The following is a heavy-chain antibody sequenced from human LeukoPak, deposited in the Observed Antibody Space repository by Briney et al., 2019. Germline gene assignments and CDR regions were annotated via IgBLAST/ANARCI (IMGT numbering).Heavy chain of an antibody. J-gene: IGHJ4*02. CDR1: GFTFSSYS. V-gene: IGHV3-21*01. D-gene: IGHD1-26*01. CDR2: ISNSSSYI. Sequence: GGSLRLSCAASGFTFSSYSMNWVRQAPGKGLEWVSSISNSSSYIYYADSVKGRFTISRDNAKNSLYLQMNSLRAEDTAVYYCARAINAVGATTRYYFDYWGQGTLVTVSS. CDR3: ARAINAVGATTRYYFDY.